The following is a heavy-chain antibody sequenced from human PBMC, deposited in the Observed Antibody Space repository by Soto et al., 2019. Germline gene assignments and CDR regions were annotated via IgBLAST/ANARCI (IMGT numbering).Heavy chain of an antibody. Sequence: GGSLRLSCAASGFTFSSYWMSWVRQAPGKGLEWVANIKQDGSEKYYVDSVKGRFTISRDNAKNSLYLQMNSLRAEDTAVYYCARVSIVPAAIDYYYYGMDVWGQGTTVTVSS. CDR2: IKQDGSEK. CDR1: GFTFSSYW. D-gene: IGHD2-2*01. V-gene: IGHV3-7*05. CDR3: ARVSIVPAAIDYYYYGMDV. J-gene: IGHJ6*02.